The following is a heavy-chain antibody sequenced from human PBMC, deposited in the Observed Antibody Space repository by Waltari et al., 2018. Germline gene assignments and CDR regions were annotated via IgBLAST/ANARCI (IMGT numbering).Heavy chain of an antibody. Sequence: QLQLQESGPGLVKPSETLSLTCTVSGGSISSSSYYWGWIRQPPGKGREWIGSIYYSGSTYYNPSLKSRVTISVDTSKNQFSLKLSSVTAADTAVYYCARNGRGVYYDDSSGFGIADYWGQGTTVTVSS. CDR1: GGSISSSSYY. V-gene: IGHV4-39*01. D-gene: IGHD3-22*01. CDR2: IYYSGST. J-gene: IGHJ4*03. CDR3: ARNGRGVYYDDSSGFGIADY.